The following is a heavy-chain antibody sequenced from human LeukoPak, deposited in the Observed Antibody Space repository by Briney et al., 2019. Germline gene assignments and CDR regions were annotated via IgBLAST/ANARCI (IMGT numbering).Heavy chain of an antibody. CDR1: GFTFSSYG. Sequence: GGSLRLSCAASGFTFSSYGMHWVRQAPGKGLEWVAVIWYDGSNKYYADSVKGRFTISRDNSKNTLYLQMNSLRAEDTAVYYCARAGTYYYDSSGLLDYWGQGTLVTVSS. J-gene: IGHJ4*02. CDR2: IWYDGSNK. CDR3: ARAGTYYYDSSGLLDY. D-gene: IGHD3-22*01. V-gene: IGHV3-33*01.